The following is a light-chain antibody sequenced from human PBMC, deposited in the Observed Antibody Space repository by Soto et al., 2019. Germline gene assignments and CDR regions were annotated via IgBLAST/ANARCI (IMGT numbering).Light chain of an antibody. V-gene: IGLV2-14*01. J-gene: IGLJ2*01. CDR1: ATDVGAYNY. CDR2: AVT. Sequence: QSALTPPASVSGSPGQSITISCTGTATDVGAYNYVSWYQQHPGRAPKLIIYAVTDRPSGVADRFSGSKSGDTASLTISGLQAEDEAHYYCSSFTGSTTLLFGGGTKLAVL. CDR3: SSFTGSTTLL.